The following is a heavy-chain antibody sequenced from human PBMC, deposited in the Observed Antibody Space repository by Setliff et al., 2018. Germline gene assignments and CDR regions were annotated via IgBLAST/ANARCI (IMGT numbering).Heavy chain of an antibody. CDR1: GGSISSGGYY. V-gene: IGHV4-31*03. D-gene: IGHD1-26*01. J-gene: IGHJ3*02. CDR3: ARDRRIVGARHAFDI. Sequence: PSETLSLTCTVSGGSISSGGYYWSWIRQHPGKGLEWIGYIYYSGSTYHNPSLKSRVTISVDTSKNQFSLKLSSVTAADTAVYYCARDRRIVGARHAFDIWGQGTMVTVSS. CDR2: IYYSGST.